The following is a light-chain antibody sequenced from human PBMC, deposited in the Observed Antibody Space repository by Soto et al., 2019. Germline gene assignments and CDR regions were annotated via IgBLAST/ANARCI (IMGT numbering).Light chain of an antibody. CDR2: DAS. V-gene: IGKV3-11*01. CDR3: QQSSNWPRT. Sequence: EIVLTQSPATLSLSPGERATLFCRASQRVSVYLAWFQQKPGQAPRLLIYDASNRAAGIPARFSGSGSGTDFTPTISSLEPEDFAVHYCQQSSNWPRTLGQGTKVDIK. J-gene: IGKJ1*01. CDR1: QRVSVY.